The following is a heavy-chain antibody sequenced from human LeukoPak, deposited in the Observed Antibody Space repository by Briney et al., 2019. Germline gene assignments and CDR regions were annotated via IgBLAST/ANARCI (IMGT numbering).Heavy chain of an antibody. Sequence: SVKVSCKASGGTFSSYAISWVRPAPGQGLGWMGRIIPILGIANYAQKFQGRVTITADKSTSTAYMELSSLRSEDTAVYYCASAYGSGSYSSDYWGQGTLVTVSS. CDR1: GGTFSSYA. D-gene: IGHD3-10*01. CDR3: ASAYGSGSYSSDY. CDR2: IIPILGIA. V-gene: IGHV1-69*04. J-gene: IGHJ4*02.